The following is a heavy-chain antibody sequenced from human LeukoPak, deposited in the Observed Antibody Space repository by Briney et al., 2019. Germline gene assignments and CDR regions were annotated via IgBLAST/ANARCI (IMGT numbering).Heavy chain of an antibody. Sequence: ASVTVSCKASGYTFTGYYMHWVRQAPGQGLEWMGWINPNSGGTNYAQKFQGRVTMTRDTSISTAYMELSRLRSDDTAVYCCARGGIGMVRGVETYFDYWGQGTLVTVSS. CDR3: ARGGIGMVRGVETYFDY. CDR2: INPNSGGT. J-gene: IGHJ4*02. V-gene: IGHV1-2*02. CDR1: GYTFTGYY. D-gene: IGHD3-10*01.